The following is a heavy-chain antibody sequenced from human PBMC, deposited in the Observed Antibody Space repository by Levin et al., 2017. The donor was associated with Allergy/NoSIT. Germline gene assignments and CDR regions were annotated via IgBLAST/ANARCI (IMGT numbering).Heavy chain of an antibody. CDR3: ARVSGPSPGRILYGDYADY. CDR1: GGSISSGGYY. D-gene: IGHD4-17*01. Sequence: SQTLSLTCTVSGGSISSGGYYWSWIRQHPGKGLEWIGYIYYSGSTYYNPSLKSRVTISVDTSKNQFSLKLSSVTAADTAVYYCARVSGPSPGRILYGDYADYWGQGTLVTVSS. J-gene: IGHJ4*02. V-gene: IGHV4-31*03. CDR2: IYYSGST.